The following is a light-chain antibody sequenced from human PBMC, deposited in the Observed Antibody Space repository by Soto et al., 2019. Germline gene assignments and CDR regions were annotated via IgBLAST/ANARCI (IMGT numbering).Light chain of an antibody. J-gene: IGKJ1*01. CDR1: QSVRSSY. Sequence: EIVLTQSPGTLSLSPGERATLSCRASQSVRSSYLAWYQRKPRQAPRLLIYGASSRATGIPDRFSGSGSGTDFTLTISRLEPEDFAVYYCQQYGSSPPTFGQGTKVEIK. CDR3: QQYGSSPPT. CDR2: GAS. V-gene: IGKV3-20*01.